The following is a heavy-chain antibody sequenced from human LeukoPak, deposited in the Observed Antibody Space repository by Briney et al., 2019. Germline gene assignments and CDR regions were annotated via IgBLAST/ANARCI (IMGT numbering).Heavy chain of an antibody. CDR2: INHSGST. CDR3: ARAGYCSGGSCYQLYYYYYMDV. J-gene: IGHJ6*03. D-gene: IGHD2-15*01. CDR1: GGSFSGYY. V-gene: IGHV4-34*01. Sequence: SETLSLTCAVYGGSFSGYYWSWIRQPPGKGLEWIGEINHSGSTNYNPSLKSRVTISVDTSKNQFSLKLSSVTAADTAVYYCARAGYCSGGSCYQLYYYYYMDVWGKGTTVTVSS.